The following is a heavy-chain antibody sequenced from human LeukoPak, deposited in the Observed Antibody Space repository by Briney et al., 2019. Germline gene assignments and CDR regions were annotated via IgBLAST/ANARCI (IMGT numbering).Heavy chain of an antibody. Sequence: SETLSLTCTVSGGSISSYYWSWIRQPPGKGLEWIGYIYYSGSTNYNPSLKSRVTISVDTSKNQFSLKLSSVTAAGTAVYYCARTTEAHSWRTRYYDYYMDVWGKGTTVTVSS. D-gene: IGHD6-13*01. V-gene: IGHV4-59*01. CDR3: ARTTEAHSWRTRYYDYYMDV. J-gene: IGHJ6*03. CDR2: IYYSGST. CDR1: GGSISSYY.